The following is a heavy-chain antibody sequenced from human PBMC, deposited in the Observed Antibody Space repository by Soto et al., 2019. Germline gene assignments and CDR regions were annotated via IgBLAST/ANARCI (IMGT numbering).Heavy chain of an antibody. V-gene: IGHV1-18*04. CDR3: ARAARPYGDFDY. J-gene: IGHJ4*02. CDR2: ISAYNRNT. D-gene: IGHD4-17*01. CDR1: DYTFTSYG. Sequence: QAQLVQSGAEVKKPGAAVKVSCKASDYTFTSYGISWVRQAPGQGLEWMGGISAYNRNTNYAQKHQDRVTMTTDTSTNTAYMDLRSLRSDDTAMYYCARAARPYGDFDYWGQGTLVTVSS.